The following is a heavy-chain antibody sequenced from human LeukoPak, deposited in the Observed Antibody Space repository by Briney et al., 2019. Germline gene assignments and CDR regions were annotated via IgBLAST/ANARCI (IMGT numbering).Heavy chain of an antibody. J-gene: IGHJ6*03. Sequence: SETLSLTCAVSGVSISSNNWWIWVRQSPEKGLEWIGEIYHDGSTNYNPSLKSRVAISMDKSKNQLSLKLNFVTAADTAVYYCARAGQGITIFGVVIREHYYYYMDVWGKGTTVTVSS. CDR3: ARAGQGITIFGVVIREHYYYYMDV. V-gene: IGHV4-4*02. D-gene: IGHD3-3*01. CDR1: GVSISSNNW. CDR2: IYHDGST.